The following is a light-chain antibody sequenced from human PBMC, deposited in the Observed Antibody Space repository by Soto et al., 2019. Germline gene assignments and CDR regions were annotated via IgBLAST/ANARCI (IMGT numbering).Light chain of an antibody. J-gene: IGLJ3*02. Sequence: QSVLTQPPSASGAPGQRVTLSCLGGSSNVGFNAVNWYQQLPGAAPKLLIHGNSQRPSGVPDRFSGSKSGTSASLAIIGLRAEDEAHYYCAAWDDSLRGVVFGGGTKLTVL. CDR1: SSNVGFNA. V-gene: IGLV1-47*02. CDR3: AAWDDSLRGVV. CDR2: GNS.